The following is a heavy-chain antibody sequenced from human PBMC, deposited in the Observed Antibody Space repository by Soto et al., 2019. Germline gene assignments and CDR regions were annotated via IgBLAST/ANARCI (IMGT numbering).Heavy chain of an antibody. V-gene: IGHV1-8*01. CDR1: GYTFTSYD. J-gene: IGHJ3*02. CDR3: ERGINYYDSGDDAFDI. D-gene: IGHD3-10*01. CDR2: MNANSGNT. Sequence: QVQLVQSGAEVKKPGASVKVSCKASGYTFTSYDINWVRQATGQGLEWMGWMNANSGNTGYAQKLQGRVNMTRNTSISTAYMELSSLRSEDSAVYYCERGINYYDSGDDAFDIWGQGTMVTVSS.